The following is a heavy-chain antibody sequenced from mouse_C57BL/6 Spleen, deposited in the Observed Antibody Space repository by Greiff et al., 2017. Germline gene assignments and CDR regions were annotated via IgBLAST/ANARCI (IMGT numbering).Heavy chain of an antibody. CDR2: ISSGGSYT. J-gene: IGHJ2*01. CDR3: ARLPHYYGSSYVYYFDY. CDR1: GFTFSSYG. D-gene: IGHD1-1*01. Sequence: EVKLMESGGDLVKPGGSLKLSCAASGFTFSSYGMSWVRQTPDKRLEWVATISSGGSYTYYPDSVKGRFTISRDNAKNTLYLQMSSLKSEDTAMYYCARLPHYYGSSYVYYFDYWGQGTTLTVSS. V-gene: IGHV5-6*01.